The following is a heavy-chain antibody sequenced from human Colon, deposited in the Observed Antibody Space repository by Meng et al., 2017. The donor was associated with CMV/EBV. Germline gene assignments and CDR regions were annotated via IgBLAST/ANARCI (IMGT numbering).Heavy chain of an antibody. CDR1: GYTFTSYG. CDR3: ASRLRFLEWSSPYYGMDV. Sequence: ASVKVSCKASGYTFTSYGISWVRQAPGQGLEWMGWISAYNGNTNYAQKFQGRVTITTDESTSTAYMELSSLRSEDTAVYYRASRLRFLEWSSPYYGMDVWGQGTTVTVSS. D-gene: IGHD3-3*01. J-gene: IGHJ6*02. CDR2: ISAYNGNT. V-gene: IGHV1-18*01.